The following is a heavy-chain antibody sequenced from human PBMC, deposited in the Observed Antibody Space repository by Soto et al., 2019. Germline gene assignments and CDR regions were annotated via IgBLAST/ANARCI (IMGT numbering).Heavy chain of an antibody. CDR2: TVPISGIE. Sequence: QVQLVQSGAEVKKPGSSVRVSCEASGGTFIDYAFSWVRQAPGQGLEWMGGTVPISGIEDYAQKFQGRITITAVASTKEAYIELAHLRSEDTAVYYRGGTQYTGCYYPVFFEEWGQGTLVTVSS. CDR1: GGTFIDYA. CDR3: GGTQYTGCYYPVFFEE. J-gene: IGHJ4*02. V-gene: IGHV1-69*01. D-gene: IGHD3-10*01.